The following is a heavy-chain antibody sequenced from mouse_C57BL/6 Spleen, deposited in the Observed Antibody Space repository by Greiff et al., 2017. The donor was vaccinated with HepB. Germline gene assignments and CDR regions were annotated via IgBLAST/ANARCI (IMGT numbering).Heavy chain of an antibody. CDR3: ARGLTSMDY. CDR1: GYTFTSYW. J-gene: IGHJ4*01. CDR2: IHPNSGST. V-gene: IGHV1-64*01. Sequence: VKLQQPGAELVKPGASVKLSCKASGYTFTSYWMHWVKQRPGQGLEWIGMIHPNSGSTNYNEKFKSKATLTVDKSSSTAYIQLSSLTSEDSAVYYRARGLTSMDYWGQGTSVTVSS.